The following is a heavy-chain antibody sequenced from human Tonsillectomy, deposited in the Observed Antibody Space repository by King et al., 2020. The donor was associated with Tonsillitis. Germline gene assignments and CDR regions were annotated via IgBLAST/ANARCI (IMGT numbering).Heavy chain of an antibody. CDR3: AKEDNGGNFFDY. CDR1: GFTFSSYG. V-gene: IGHV3-30*18. D-gene: IGHD4-23*01. J-gene: IGHJ4*02. Sequence: VQLVESGGGVVQPGRSLRLSCAGSGFTFSSYGMHWVRQAPGKGREWVAVISYDGSNKYYAGSVKGRFTISRDNSKNTLYLQMNSLRAEDTAVYYCAKEDNGGNFFDYWGQGTLVTVSS. CDR2: ISYDGSNK.